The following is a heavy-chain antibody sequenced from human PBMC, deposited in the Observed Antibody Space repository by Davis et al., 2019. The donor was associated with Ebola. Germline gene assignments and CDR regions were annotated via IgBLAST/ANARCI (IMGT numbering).Heavy chain of an antibody. J-gene: IGHJ6*02. D-gene: IGHD2-2*01. CDR1: GFTFSSYW. CDR3: ARDPRDCSSTSCYFYYYYYGMDV. V-gene: IGHV3-21*01. CDR2: ISSSSSYI. Sequence: GESLKISCAASGFTFSSYWMSWVRQAPGKGLEWVSSISSSSSYIYYADSVKGRFTISRDNAKNSLYLQMNSLRAEDTAVYYCARDPRDCSSTSCYFYYYYYGMDVWGQGTTVTVSS.